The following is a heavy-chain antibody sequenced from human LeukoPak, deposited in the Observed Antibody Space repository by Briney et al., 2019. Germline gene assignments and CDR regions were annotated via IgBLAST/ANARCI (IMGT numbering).Heavy chain of an antibody. CDR2: VDPEDGET. Sequence: ASVKVSCKVSGYTFTDYYMHWVQQAPGKGLEWMGLVDPEDGETIYAEKFQSRVTITADTSTDTAYMELSSLRSEDTAVYYCATVVKSGSGSYYPVYWGQGTLVTVSS. CDR3: ATVVKSGSGSYYPVY. V-gene: IGHV1-69-2*01. CDR1: GYTFTDYY. D-gene: IGHD1-26*01. J-gene: IGHJ4*02.